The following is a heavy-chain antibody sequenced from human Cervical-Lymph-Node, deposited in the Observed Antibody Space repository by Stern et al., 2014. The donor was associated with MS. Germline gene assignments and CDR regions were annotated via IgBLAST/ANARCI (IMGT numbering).Heavy chain of an antibody. CDR2: IYWDDDK. V-gene: IGHV2-5*02. J-gene: IGHJ4*02. CDR1: GFSLSTSGVG. CDR3: AHGLEIRLWAAY. Sequence: QITLKESGPTLVKPTQTLTLTCTFSGFSLSTSGVGVGWIREPPGKALEVLALIYWDDDKRYSPSLKSRLTITKDTSKNQVVLTMTNMDPVDTATYYCAHGLEIRLWAAYWGQGTLVTVSS. D-gene: IGHD5-18*01.